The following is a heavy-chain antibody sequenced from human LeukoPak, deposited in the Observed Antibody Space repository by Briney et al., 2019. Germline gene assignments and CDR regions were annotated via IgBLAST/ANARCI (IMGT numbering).Heavy chain of an antibody. Sequence: SETLSLTCTVSGGSITSGGYYYCSWIRQHPGKGLEWIGYIYYSGSTYYNPSLKSRVTISVDTSKNQFSLKLSSVTAADTAVYYCARERGYSYGPLDYWGPGTLVTVSS. V-gene: IGHV4-31*03. CDR3: ARERGYSYGPLDY. J-gene: IGHJ4*02. D-gene: IGHD5-18*01. CDR1: GGSITSGGYY. CDR2: IYYSGST.